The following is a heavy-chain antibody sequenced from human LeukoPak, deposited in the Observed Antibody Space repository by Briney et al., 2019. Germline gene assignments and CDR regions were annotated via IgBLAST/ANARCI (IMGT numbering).Heavy chain of an antibody. Sequence: ASVKVSCKVSGYTLTELSMHWVRQAPGKGLEWMGGFDPEDGETIYAQKFQGRVTMTEDTSTDTAYMELSSLRSEDTAVYYCATGGGISSTQYNWFDPWGQGTLVTVSS. CDR3: ATGGGISSTQYNWFDP. J-gene: IGHJ5*02. D-gene: IGHD6-13*01. CDR2: FDPEDGET. V-gene: IGHV1-24*01. CDR1: GYTLTELS.